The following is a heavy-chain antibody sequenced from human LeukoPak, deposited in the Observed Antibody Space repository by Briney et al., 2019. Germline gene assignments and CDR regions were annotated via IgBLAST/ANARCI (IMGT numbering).Heavy chain of an antibody. Sequence: ASVNVSCKASGYTFTDYYMHWVRQAPGQGLEWMGWINPNSGGTNYAQKFQGRVTMTRDTSISTAYMELSRLRSDDTAVYYCARDPYYGSGSSDYWGQGTLVTVSS. CDR3: ARDPYYGSGSSDY. V-gene: IGHV1-2*02. D-gene: IGHD3-10*01. CDR1: GYTFTDYY. J-gene: IGHJ4*02. CDR2: INPNSGGT.